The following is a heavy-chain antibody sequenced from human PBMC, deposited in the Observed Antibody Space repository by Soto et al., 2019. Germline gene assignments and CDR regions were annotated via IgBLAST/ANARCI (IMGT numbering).Heavy chain of an antibody. Sequence: EVQLVESGGGLVQPGGSLRLSCAVSGFTVNNNYVSWVRQASGKGLEWVSVIYNDGSTYYADSVQGRFTVSRDTSRNTVYLQMNSLRVEDTAVYHCTRDSSYYGSGRGVLDYWGQGTLVTVSS. CDR2: IYNDGST. J-gene: IGHJ4*02. CDR3: TRDSSYYGSGRGVLDY. D-gene: IGHD3-10*01. V-gene: IGHV3-66*01. CDR1: GFTVNNNY.